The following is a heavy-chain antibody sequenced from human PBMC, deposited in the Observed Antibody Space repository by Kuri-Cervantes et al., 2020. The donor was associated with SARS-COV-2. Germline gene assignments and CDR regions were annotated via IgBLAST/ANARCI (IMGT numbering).Heavy chain of an antibody. J-gene: IGHJ4*02. Sequence: GESLKISCVASGFNFSTTDMHWVRQAPGKGLEWVTFISSDGKNKKCMASGKGRFTISRDNSQNTLHLQMKSLRDEVTAIYYCAKDRAGVHDFWGQGTLVTVSS. V-gene: IGHV3-30*18. CDR2: ISSDGKNK. CDR3: AKDRAGVHDF. CDR1: GFNFSTTD. D-gene: IGHD2-21*01.